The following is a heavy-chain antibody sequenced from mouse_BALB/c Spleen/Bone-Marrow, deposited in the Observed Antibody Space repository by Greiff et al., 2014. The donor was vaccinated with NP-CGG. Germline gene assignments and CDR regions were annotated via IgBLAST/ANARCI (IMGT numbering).Heavy chain of an antibody. CDR3: ARSGDSSGYGFAY. CDR1: GFTFRSYD. V-gene: IGHV1S56*01. CDR2: IYPGDGST. Sequence: VQLQQSGPELVKPGALVKISCKASGFTFRSYDINWVKQRPGRGLEWIGWIYPGDGSTKYNEKFKGKATLTADKSSSTAYMRLSSLTSDNSAVYFCARSGDSSGYGFAYWGQGTLVTVSA. J-gene: IGHJ3*01. D-gene: IGHD3-2*01.